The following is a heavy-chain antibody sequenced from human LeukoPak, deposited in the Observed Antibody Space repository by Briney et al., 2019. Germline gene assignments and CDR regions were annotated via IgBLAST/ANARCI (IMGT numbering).Heavy chain of an antibody. CDR1: GFPFNTYA. J-gene: IGHJ3*01. CDR2: ISSNGDNT. Sequence: GGSLRLSCSASGFPFNTYAIHWVRQAPGKGLEYVAGISSNGDNTDFADSAKGRFTISRDNSKSTLFLQMNSLRAEDTAVYFCTRDSALLGVAFDLWGQGTVVTGSS. D-gene: IGHD2-15*01. CDR3: TRDSALLGVAFDL. V-gene: IGHV3-64D*06.